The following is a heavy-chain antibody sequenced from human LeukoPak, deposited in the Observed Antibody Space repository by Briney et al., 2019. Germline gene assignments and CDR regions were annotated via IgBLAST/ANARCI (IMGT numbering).Heavy chain of an antibody. CDR1: GFNLADHA. D-gene: IGHD3-22*01. CDR2: IKEDGSEK. CDR3: ARVNYYDRSGYYRVYFAY. V-gene: IGHV3-7*05. J-gene: IGHJ4*02. Sequence: GGSLRLSCTSSGFNLADHALTWVRQAPGKGLEWVANIKEDGSEKDYVDSVKGRFTISRDNAKNSMYLQMNSLRAEDTAVYYCARVNYYDRSGYYRVYFAYWGQGTLVTVSS.